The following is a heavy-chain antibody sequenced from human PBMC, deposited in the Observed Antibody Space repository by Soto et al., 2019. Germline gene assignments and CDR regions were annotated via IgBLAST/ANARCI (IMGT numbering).Heavy chain of an antibody. CDR1: GFTFSSYA. Sequence: QVQLVESGGGVVQPGRSLRLSCAASGFTFSSYAMHWVRQAPGKGLEWVAVISYDGSNKYYADSVKGRFTISRDNSKNTLYLQMNSLRAEDTAVYYCARDKGRRYCSGGSCLNWFDPWGQGTLVTVSS. V-gene: IGHV3-30-3*01. J-gene: IGHJ5*02. CDR2: ISYDGSNK. CDR3: ARDKGRRYCSGGSCLNWFDP. D-gene: IGHD2-15*01.